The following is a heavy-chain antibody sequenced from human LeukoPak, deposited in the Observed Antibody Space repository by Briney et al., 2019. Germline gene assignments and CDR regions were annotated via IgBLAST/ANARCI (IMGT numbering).Heavy chain of an antibody. J-gene: IGHJ3*02. CDR3: AREDTGTTGITGAFDI. CDR1: GFIFSSHG. D-gene: IGHD1-1*01. CDR2: IWYDGSNK. V-gene: IGHV3-33*01. Sequence: GGSLRLSCGASGFIFSSHGMHWVRQAPGKGLEWVAVIWYDGSNKYHAVSVKGRFTISRDNSKNTLYLQMNSLRAEDTAVYYCAREDTGTTGITGAFDIWGQGTMVTVSS.